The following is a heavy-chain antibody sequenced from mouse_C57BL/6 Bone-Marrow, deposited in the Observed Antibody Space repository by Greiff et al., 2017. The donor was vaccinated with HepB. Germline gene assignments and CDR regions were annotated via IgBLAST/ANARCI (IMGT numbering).Heavy chain of an antibody. V-gene: IGHV5-12*01. CDR1: GFTFSDYY. CDR3: ASHYYGSYYFDY. D-gene: IGHD1-1*01. CDR2: ISNGGGST. J-gene: IGHJ2*01. Sequence: EVKVIESGGGLVQPGGSLKLSCAASGFTFSDYYMYWVRQTPEKRLEWVAYISNGGGSTYYPDTVKGRFTISRDNAKNTLYLQMSRLKSEDTAMYYCASHYYGSYYFDYWGQGTTLTVSS.